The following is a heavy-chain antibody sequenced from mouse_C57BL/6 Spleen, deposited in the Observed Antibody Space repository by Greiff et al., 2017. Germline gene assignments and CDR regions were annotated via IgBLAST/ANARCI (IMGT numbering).Heavy chain of an antibody. V-gene: IGHV1-26*01. J-gene: IGHJ2*01. CDR3: ALYSLTTGYFDY. CDR1: GYTFTDYY. D-gene: IGHD2-12*01. CDR2: INPNNGGT. Sequence: EVQLQQSGPELVKPGASVKISCKASGYTFTDYYMNWVKQSHGKSLEWIGDINPNNGGTSYNQKFKGKATLTVDKSSSTAYMELRSLTSEDSAVYYCALYSLTTGYFDYWGQGTTLTVSS.